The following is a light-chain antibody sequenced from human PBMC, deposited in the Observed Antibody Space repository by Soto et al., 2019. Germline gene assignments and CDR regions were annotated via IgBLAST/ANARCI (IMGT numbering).Light chain of an antibody. CDR1: HDIGNS. Sequence: DIQMTQSPPSLSASVRDRVTITCQESHDIGNSLNWYQHKPGQAPTLVVYDAYHLETGVPATFSRSGFGTDFTFTISRLRPEDIATYYCQKSDHLPLFGPGTKVDIK. J-gene: IGKJ3*01. CDR2: DAY. CDR3: QKSDHLPL. V-gene: IGKV1-33*01.